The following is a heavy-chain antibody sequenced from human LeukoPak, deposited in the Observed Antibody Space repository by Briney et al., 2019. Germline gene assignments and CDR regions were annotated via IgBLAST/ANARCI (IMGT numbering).Heavy chain of an antibody. J-gene: IGHJ4*02. Sequence: PSETLSLTCAVYGGSFSGYYWSWICQPPGKGLEWIGEINHSGSTNYNPSLKSRVTISVDTSKNQFSLKLSSVTAADTAVYYCARKDDSSGYPFDYWGQGTLVTVSS. CDR3: ARKDDSSGYPFDY. CDR2: INHSGST. D-gene: IGHD3-22*01. V-gene: IGHV4-34*01. CDR1: GGSFSGYY.